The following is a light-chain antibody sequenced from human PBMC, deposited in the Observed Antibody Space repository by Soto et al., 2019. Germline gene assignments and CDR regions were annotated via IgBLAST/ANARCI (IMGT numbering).Light chain of an antibody. J-gene: IGLJ1*01. CDR2: EVT. V-gene: IGLV2-14*01. Sequence: QSFLTQPVSVSGSPGQSITISCTGSSSDVGAYYFFSWYQHRPGKSPKLILYEVTTRPSGISSRFSGSKSGNTASLTISGLQADDEDYYYCSPYTSTNXPYVVGTGTKVXV. CDR3: SPYTSTNXPYV. CDR1: SSDVGAYYF.